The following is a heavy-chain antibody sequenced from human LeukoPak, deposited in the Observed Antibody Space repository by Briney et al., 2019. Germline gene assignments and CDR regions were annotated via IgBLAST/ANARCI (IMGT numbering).Heavy chain of an antibody. D-gene: IGHD5/OR15-5a*01. CDR2: ISYDGSNK. CDR3: ARVSTNYFDY. V-gene: IGHV3-30-3*01. J-gene: IGHJ4*02. Sequence: GGSLRLSCAASGFTFSGFAMHWVCQAPGKGLEWVAVISYDGSNKYYADSVKGRFTISRDNAKESLFLHINSLRAEDTAIYYCARVSTNYFDYWGEGALVTVSS. CDR1: GFTFSGFA.